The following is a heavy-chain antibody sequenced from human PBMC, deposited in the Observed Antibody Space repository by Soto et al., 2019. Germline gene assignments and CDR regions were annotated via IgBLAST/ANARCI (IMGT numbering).Heavy chain of an antibody. CDR1: GGSVSNRNYY. Sequence: SEPLSLTCTVSGGSVSNRNYYWGWIRQSPGKGLAWIGSVYYRGRSYSKASVKSRVTISVDTSKNQFSLNLNSVTASDTAVYYCVSQRTSVLTQAYFDYWGPGALVTVSS. CDR2: VYYRGRS. D-gene: IGHD2-8*01. CDR3: VSQRTSVLTQAYFDY. V-gene: IGHV4-39*01. J-gene: IGHJ4*02.